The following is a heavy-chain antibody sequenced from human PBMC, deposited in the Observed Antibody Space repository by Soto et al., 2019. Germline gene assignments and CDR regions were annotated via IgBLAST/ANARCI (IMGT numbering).Heavy chain of an antibody. V-gene: IGHV3-74*01. D-gene: IGHD5-12*01. J-gene: IGHJ6*03. CDR3: ARNPYSAYDPSHISYMDV. CDR2: INSDASST. CDR1: GFTFSNYW. Sequence: GGSLRLSCAASGFTFSNYWMHWVHQAPGKGLVWVSHINSDASSTRYADSVKGRFTISRDNAKNTLYLQMNSLRAEDTAVYYCARNPYSAYDPSHISYMDVWGKGTTVTVSS.